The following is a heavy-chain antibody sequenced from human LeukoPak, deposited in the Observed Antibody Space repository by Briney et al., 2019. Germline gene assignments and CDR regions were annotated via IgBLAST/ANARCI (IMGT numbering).Heavy chain of an antibody. CDR1: GFTFSSYA. Sequence: PGGSLRLSCAASGFTFSSYAMSWVRQAPGKGLEWVSAIGVSGGSTYYADSVKGRFTISRDNSKNTLYLQMNGLRAEDTAVYYCAKSRNYYDSKGWCFDLWGRGTLVTVSS. D-gene: IGHD3-22*01. CDR2: IGVSGGST. V-gene: IGHV3-23*01. J-gene: IGHJ2*01. CDR3: AKSRNYYDSKGWCFDL.